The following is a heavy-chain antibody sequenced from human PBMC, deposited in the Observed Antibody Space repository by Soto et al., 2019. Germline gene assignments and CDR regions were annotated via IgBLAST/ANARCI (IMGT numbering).Heavy chain of an antibody. D-gene: IGHD6-19*01. CDR3: ARSKIAVAGTGEFDY. CDR2: IGSSSSYI. CDR1: GFTFSSYS. J-gene: IGHJ4*02. V-gene: IGHV3-21*01. Sequence: EVQLVESGGGLVKPGGSLRLSCAASGFTFSSYSMSWVRQAPGKGLEWVSSIGSSSSYINYADSVKGRFTISRDNAKNSLYLQMNSLRAEDTAVYYCARSKIAVAGTGEFDYWGQGTLVPVSS.